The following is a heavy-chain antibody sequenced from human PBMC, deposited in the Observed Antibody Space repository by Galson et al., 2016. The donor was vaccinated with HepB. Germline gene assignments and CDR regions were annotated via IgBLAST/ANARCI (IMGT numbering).Heavy chain of an antibody. CDR2: IETAGDT. J-gene: IGHJ6*02. CDR3: ARGKSLLTMPWNYGLDV. Sequence: SLRLSCAASGFTFSIHDMHWVRQVTGKGLEWVSAIETAGDTYYPDSVKGRFTISRENAKNSLYLQRNDLKAGDTAVYYCARGKSLLTMPWNYGLDVWGQGTTVAVSS. CDR1: GFTFSIHD. D-gene: IGHD1-1*01. V-gene: IGHV3-13*01.